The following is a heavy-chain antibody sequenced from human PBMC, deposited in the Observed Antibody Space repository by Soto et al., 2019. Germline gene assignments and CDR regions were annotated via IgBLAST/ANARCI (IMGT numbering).Heavy chain of an antibody. Sequence: QVQLVESGGGVAQPGRSLTVSCAASGFTFSNYGMHWVRQPPGKGLEWVAVISYDGNDRHYTDSVKGRFTNSIDNSKKSLYTQMNSLRAEDTSVYYCAQNDDGSPFAYWGQGTLVPVSP. D-gene: IGHD1-1*01. CDR2: ISYDGNDR. V-gene: IGHV3-30*03. J-gene: IGHJ4*02. CDR1: GFTFSNYG. CDR3: AQNDDGSPFAY.